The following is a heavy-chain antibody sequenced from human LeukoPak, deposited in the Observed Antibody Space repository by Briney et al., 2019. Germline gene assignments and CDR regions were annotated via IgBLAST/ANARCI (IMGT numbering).Heavy chain of an antibody. D-gene: IGHD3-3*01. CDR2: IYYSGST. Sequence: SETLSLTCTVSGGSISSYYWSWIRQPPGKGLEWIGYIYYSGSTNYNPSLKSRVTISVDTSKNQFSLKLSSVTAADTAVYYCARGGFGVVMPFDYWGQGTLVTVSS. CDR3: ARGGFGVVMPFDY. V-gene: IGHV4-59*01. J-gene: IGHJ4*02. CDR1: GGSISSYY.